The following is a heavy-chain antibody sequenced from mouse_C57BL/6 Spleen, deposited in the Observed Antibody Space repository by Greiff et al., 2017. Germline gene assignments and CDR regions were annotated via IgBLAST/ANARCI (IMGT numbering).Heavy chain of an antibody. CDR2: INPNNGGT. CDR3: ARRYYYGSSYGYFDY. J-gene: IGHJ2*01. D-gene: IGHD1-1*01. V-gene: IGHV1-26*01. CDR1: GYTFTDYY. Sequence: EVKLQQSGPELVKPGASVKISCKASGYTFTDYYMNWVKQSHGKSLEWIGDINPNNGGTSYNQKFKGKATLTVDKSSSTAYMELRSLTSEDSAVYYCARRYYYGSSYGYFDYWGQGTTLTVSS.